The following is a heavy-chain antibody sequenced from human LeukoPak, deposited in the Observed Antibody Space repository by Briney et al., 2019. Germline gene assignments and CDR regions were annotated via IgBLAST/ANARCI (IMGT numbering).Heavy chain of an antibody. V-gene: IGHV4-34*01. CDR2: INHSGST. CDR1: GGSFSGYY. Sequence: SETLSLTCAVYGGSFSGYYWSWIRQPPGKGLEWIGEINHSGSTNYNPSLKSRVTISVDTSKNQFSLKLSSVTAADTAVYYCARNGYGDAGDYWGQGTLVAVSS. D-gene: IGHD4-17*01. CDR3: ARNGYGDAGDY. J-gene: IGHJ4*02.